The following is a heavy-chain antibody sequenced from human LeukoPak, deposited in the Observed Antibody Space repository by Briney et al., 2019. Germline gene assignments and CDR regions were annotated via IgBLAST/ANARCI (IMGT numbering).Heavy chain of an antibody. V-gene: IGHV4-39*01. CDR3: ARRGSSWYEGYFDY. J-gene: IGHJ4*02. D-gene: IGHD6-13*01. Sequence: PSETLSLTCTVSGGSISSSSYYWGWIRQPPGKGLEWIGNIYYSGSTYYNPSLKSRVTISVDTSKNQFSLKLSSVTAADTAVYYCARRGSSWYEGYFDYWGQGTLVTVPS. CDR2: IYYSGST. CDR1: GGSISSSSYY.